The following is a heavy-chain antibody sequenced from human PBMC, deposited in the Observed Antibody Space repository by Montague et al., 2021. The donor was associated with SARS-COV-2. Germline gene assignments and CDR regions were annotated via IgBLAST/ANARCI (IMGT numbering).Heavy chain of an antibody. Sequence: SETLSLTCTLSGGSVSSSPYYWGWIRQPPGRGLEWVGSISYSGRTYYSPSLKSRLTISADSSENQFSLRLSSVTAADTAVYYCASSYYYGSGTYVYNYYMDVWGKGTTVTVSS. V-gene: IGHV4-39*01. CDR1: GGSVSSSPYY. CDR3: ASSYYYGSGTYVYNYYMDV. J-gene: IGHJ6*03. D-gene: IGHD3-10*01. CDR2: ISYSGRT.